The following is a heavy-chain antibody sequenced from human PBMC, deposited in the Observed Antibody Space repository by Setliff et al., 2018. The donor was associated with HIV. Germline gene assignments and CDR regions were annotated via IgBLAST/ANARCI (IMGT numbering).Heavy chain of an antibody. Sequence: GGSLRLSCTASGFTFGDYAMHWVRQAPGKGLEWVSGVTSNSETNYEDSVKGRFTISRDNAKNALYLQMNSLRAEDTAVYHCARGGGSGWPFDYWGQGTLVTVSS. J-gene: IGHJ4*02. D-gene: IGHD6-19*01. CDR1: GFTFGDYA. CDR2: VTSNSET. V-gene: IGHV3-9*01. CDR3: ARGGGSGWPFDY.